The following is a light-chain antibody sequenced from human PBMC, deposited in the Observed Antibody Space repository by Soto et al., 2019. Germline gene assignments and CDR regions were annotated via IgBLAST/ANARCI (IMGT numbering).Light chain of an antibody. CDR3: MQALQTRT. Sequence: DIVMTQSPDSLAVSLGERATINCKSSQSVLYSSNNKNFLAWYLQKPGQSPQLLIYFVSNRASGVPDRFSGSGSGTDFTLKISRVEPEDVGVYYCMQALQTRTFGQGTKVDIK. CDR1: QSVLYSSNNKNF. V-gene: IGKV2-28*01. J-gene: IGKJ1*01. CDR2: FVS.